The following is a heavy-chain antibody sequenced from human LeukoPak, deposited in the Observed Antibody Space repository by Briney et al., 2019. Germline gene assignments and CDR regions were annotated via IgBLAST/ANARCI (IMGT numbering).Heavy chain of an antibody. V-gene: IGHV3-21*01. CDR1: GFTFSTYS. J-gene: IGHJ4*02. Sequence: TGGSLRLSCTASGFTFSTYSMNWVRQAPGKGLEWVSSISSSSTYIYYADSVRGRFTTSRDNAKNSLYLQMNSLRAEDTAVYYCARVFSGWYFYFDSWGQGTLVTVSS. CDR2: ISSSSTYI. D-gene: IGHD6-19*01. CDR3: ARVFSGWYFYFDS.